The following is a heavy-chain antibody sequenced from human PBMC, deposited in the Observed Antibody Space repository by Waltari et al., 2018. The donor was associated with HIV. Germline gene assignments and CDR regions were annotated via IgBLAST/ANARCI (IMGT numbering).Heavy chain of an antibody. CDR3: ATPSGLYYYYGMDV. CDR2: FDPEDGET. CDR1: GYTRTELS. Sequence: QVQLVQSGAEVKTPGASVKVSCKVSGYTRTELSMHWVRQAPGKGLEWMGGFDPEDGETIYAQKFQGRVTMTEDTSTDTAYMELSSLRSEDTAVYYCATPSGLYYYYGMDVWGQGTTVTVSS. D-gene: IGHD2-15*01. V-gene: IGHV1-24*01. J-gene: IGHJ6*02.